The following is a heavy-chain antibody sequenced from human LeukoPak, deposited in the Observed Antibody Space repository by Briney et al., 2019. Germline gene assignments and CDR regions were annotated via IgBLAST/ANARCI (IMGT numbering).Heavy chain of an antibody. D-gene: IGHD5-12*01. J-gene: IGHJ4*02. CDR3: VASYSGYVLAY. CDR2: LFSNGGN. V-gene: IGHV4-4*08. CDR1: GGSMVVYD. Sequence: SGTLSLTGPGLGGSMVVYDWNWTGQPSGKGVEGIGVLFSNGGNKHNPSLKRPVAISVDTSKNQFALKPTSVTAADTAVYYCVASYSGYVLAYWGQGALLIVSS.